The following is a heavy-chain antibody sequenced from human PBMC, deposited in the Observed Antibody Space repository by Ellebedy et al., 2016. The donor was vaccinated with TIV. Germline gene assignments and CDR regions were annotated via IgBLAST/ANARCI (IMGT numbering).Heavy chain of an antibody. Sequence: SETLSLXXTVSGGSISSYYWSWIRQPPGKGLEWIGYIYYSGSTNYNPSLKSRVTISVDTSKNQFSLKLSSVTAADTAVYYCARDSGFGELSRLSPWGQGTLVTVSS. V-gene: IGHV4-59*13. CDR1: GGSISSYY. J-gene: IGHJ5*02. CDR2: IYYSGST. CDR3: ARDSGFGELSRLSP. D-gene: IGHD3-10*01.